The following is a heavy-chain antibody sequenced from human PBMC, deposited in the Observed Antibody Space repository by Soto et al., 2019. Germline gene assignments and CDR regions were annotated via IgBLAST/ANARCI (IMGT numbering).Heavy chain of an antibody. CDR2: FSGSGGNI. Sequence: EVQLLESGGGLVQAGGSWGPSCEAPGFTFSTLAMTWVPQVPGKGLGGVSTFSGSGGNIYYGESVKGRFTISRDDPKNTLYLDMNSLRVEDTAVYYCAKDPPWTVGPLAMDVWGQGTTVTVSS. CDR1: GFTFSTLA. J-gene: IGHJ6*02. V-gene: IGHV3-23*01. D-gene: IGHD2-2*01. CDR3: AKDPPWTVGPLAMDV.